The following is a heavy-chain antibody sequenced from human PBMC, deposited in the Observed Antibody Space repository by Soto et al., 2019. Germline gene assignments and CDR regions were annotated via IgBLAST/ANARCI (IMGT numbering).Heavy chain of an antibody. CDR3: AKDGGDSGGYVYH. Sequence: EVQLVESGGGLVQPGRSLRLSCAASGFTFDDYAMHWVRQAPGKGLEWVSGISWNSGSIGYADSVKGRFTISRDNAKNSLYLQMNSLRAEDTALYYCAKDGGDSGGYVYHWGQGTLVTVSS. V-gene: IGHV3-9*01. CDR1: GFTFDDYA. CDR2: ISWNSGSI. D-gene: IGHD1-26*01. J-gene: IGHJ4*02.